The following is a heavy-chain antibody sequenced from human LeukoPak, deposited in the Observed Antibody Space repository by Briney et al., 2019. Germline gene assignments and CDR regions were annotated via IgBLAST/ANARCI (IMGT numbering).Heavy chain of an antibody. V-gene: IGHV3-48*04. D-gene: IGHD6-19*01. CDR3: ARDGRAQWLPTDY. J-gene: IGHJ4*02. Sequence: GGSLRLSCAASGFTISDYWMNWVRQAPGKGLEWVSYISSSSSTIYYADSVKGRFTISRDNAKNSLYLQMNSPRAEDTAVYYCARDGRAQWLPTDYWGQGTLVTVSS. CDR2: ISSSSSTI. CDR1: GFTISDYW.